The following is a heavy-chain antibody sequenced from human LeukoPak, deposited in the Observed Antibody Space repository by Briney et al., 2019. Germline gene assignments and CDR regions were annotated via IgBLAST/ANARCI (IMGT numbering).Heavy chain of an antibody. J-gene: IGHJ3*02. CDR2: ISGSGGST. CDR3: AKDTDYGGNPDAFDI. V-gene: IGHV3-23*01. CDR1: GFTFSSYA. D-gene: IGHD4-23*01. Sequence: GGSLRLSCAASGFTFSSYAMSWVRQAPGKGLEWVSAISGSGGSTYYADSVKGRFTISRDNSKNTLYPQMNSLRAEDTAVYYCAKDTDYGGNPDAFDIWGQGTVVTVSS.